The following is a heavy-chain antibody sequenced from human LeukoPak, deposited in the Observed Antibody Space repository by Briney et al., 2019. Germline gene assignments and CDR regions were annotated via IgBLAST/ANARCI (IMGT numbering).Heavy chain of an antibody. V-gene: IGHV3-23*01. CDR1: GFTVSSNY. J-gene: IGHJ4*02. D-gene: IGHD2-15*01. CDR2: ISGSGGST. Sequence: GGSLRLSCAASGFTVSSNYMSWVRQAPGKGLEWVSAISGSGGSTYYADSVKGRFTISRDNSKNTLYLQMNSLRAEDTAVYYCAKDQDSGGSCYPDWGQGTLVTVSS. CDR3: AKDQDSGGSCYPD.